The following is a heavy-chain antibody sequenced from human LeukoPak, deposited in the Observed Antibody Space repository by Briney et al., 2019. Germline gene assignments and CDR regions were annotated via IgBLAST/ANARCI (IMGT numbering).Heavy chain of an antibody. CDR2: ISSNGGST. D-gene: IGHD3-22*01. CDR3: ARRRYYDSSGYTFGFDY. CDR1: GFTFSSYA. Sequence: PGGSLRLSCAASGFTFSSYAMHWVRQAPGKGLEYVSAISSNGGSTYYANSVKGRFTISGDNSKNTLYLQMGSLRAEDMAVYYCARRRYYDSSGYTFGFDYWGQGTLVTVSS. J-gene: IGHJ4*02. V-gene: IGHV3-64*01.